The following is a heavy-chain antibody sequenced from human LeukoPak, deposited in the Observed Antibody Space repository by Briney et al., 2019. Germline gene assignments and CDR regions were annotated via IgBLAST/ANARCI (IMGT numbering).Heavy chain of an antibody. CDR3: ARDAGVVVVPAAPIL. D-gene: IGHD2-2*01. V-gene: IGHV1-18*01. J-gene: IGHJ4*02. CDR1: GYSFTTSG. CDR2: ISAYNGNT. Sequence: ASVKVSCKTSGYSFTTSGISWVRQAPGQGLEWMGWISAYNGNTNYAQKFQGRVTMTTDTSTSTAYMKLRSLRSDDTAVYYCARDAGVVVVPAAPILWGQGTLVTVSS.